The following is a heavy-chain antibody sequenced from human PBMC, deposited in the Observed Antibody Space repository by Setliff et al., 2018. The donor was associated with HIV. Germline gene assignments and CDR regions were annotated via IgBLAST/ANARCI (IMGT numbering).Heavy chain of an antibody. J-gene: IGHJ6*02. CDR3: TRELNGRTSSHYYSGLDV. V-gene: IGHV3-13*01. CDR2: IGTGGDT. D-gene: IGHD6-6*01. Sequence: GGSLRLSCATSGFAFSDYDFHWVRQVTGEGLEWVSAIGTGGDTYYADSVKGRFTISRENAKNSLYLQMNNVRAGDTAVYYCTRELNGRTSSHYYSGLDVWGQGTTVTVSS. CDR1: GFAFSDYD.